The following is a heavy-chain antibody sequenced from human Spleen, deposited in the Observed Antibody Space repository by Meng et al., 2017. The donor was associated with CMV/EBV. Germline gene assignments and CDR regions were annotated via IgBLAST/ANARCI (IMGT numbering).Heavy chain of an antibody. CDR1: GGSLSGAY. J-gene: IGHJ4*02. V-gene: IGHV4-34*12. CDR2: IIHGGSP. CDR3: ARRPTGIDY. D-gene: IGHD2-8*02. Sequence: QVHLHQWGAGLLKPSATPPIPCAVNGGSLSGAYWNWIRQPPGKGLEWIGEIIHGGSPSYNPSLKSRVTISIDTSKNQLSLMLSSVTAADTAVYYCARRPTGIDYWGQGTLVTVSS.